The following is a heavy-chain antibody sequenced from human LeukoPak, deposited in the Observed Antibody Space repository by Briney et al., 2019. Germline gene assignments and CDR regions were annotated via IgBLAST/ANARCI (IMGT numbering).Heavy chain of an antibody. CDR1: GFIFSDYY. V-gene: IGHV3-11*06. Sequence: PGGSLRLACAASGFIFSDYYMSWIRQAPGKGLEWVSYISASSDYTKYADSVKGRFTTSRDNAKNSLYLQMNSLRADDTAVYYCARDWSPNWFDPWGQGTLVTVSS. CDR2: ISASSDYT. J-gene: IGHJ5*02. CDR3: ARDWSPNWFDP.